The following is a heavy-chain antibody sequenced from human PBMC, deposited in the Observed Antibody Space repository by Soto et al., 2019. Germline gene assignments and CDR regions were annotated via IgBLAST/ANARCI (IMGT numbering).Heavy chain of an antibody. Sequence: QVQLVQSGAEVKKPGSSVKVSCKASGGTFSSYAISWVRQAPGQGLEWMGGIIPIFGTANYAQKFQGRVTITADESTSTAYMELSRLRYEDTAVYYCARDRSPSIASAGAGFGYWGQGTLVTVSS. CDR2: IIPIFGTA. CDR3: ARDRSPSIASAGAGFGY. V-gene: IGHV1-69*01. J-gene: IGHJ4*02. D-gene: IGHD6-13*01. CDR1: GGTFSSYA.